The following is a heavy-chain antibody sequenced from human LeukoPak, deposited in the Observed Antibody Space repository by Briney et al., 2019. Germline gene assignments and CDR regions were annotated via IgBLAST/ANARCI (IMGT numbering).Heavy chain of an antibody. J-gene: IGHJ5*02. V-gene: IGHV4-59*01. CDR1: AGSISSYF. D-gene: IGHD5-24*01. CDR3: ARDRDGYNWFDP. Sequence: SETLSLTCTVSAGSISSYFWTWIRQPPGKGLEWIGYIHYSGSTNYNPSLKSRVSMLVDTSKNQFSLILSSVTAADTAVYYCARDRDGYNWFDPWGQGTLVTVSS. CDR2: IHYSGST.